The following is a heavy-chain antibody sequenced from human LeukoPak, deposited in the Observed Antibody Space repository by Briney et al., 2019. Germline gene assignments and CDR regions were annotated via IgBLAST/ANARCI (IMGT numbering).Heavy chain of an antibody. CDR2: IYYSGST. V-gene: IGHV4-38-2*01. CDR3: ARLRGRWLQPFDY. Sequence: SETLSLTCAVSGYSISSGYYWGWIRQPPGKGLEWIGSIYYSGSTYYNPSLKSRVTISVDTSKNQFSLKLSSVTAADTAVYYCARLRGRWLQPFDYWGQGTLVTVSS. J-gene: IGHJ4*02. CDR1: GYSISSGYY. D-gene: IGHD5-24*01.